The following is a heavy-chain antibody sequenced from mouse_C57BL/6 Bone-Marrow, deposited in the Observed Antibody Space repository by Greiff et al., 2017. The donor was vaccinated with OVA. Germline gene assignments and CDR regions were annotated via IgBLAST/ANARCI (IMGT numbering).Heavy chain of an antibody. D-gene: IGHD2-3*01. CDR3: ARLGGYSYYFDY. CDR2: IYPRSGNT. J-gene: IGHJ2*01. V-gene: IGHV1-81*01. Sequence: VQFQQSGAELARPGASVKLSCKASGYTFTSYGISWVKQRTGQGLEWIGEIYPRSGNTYYNEKFKGKATLTADKSSSTAYMELRSLTSEDSAVYFCARLGGYSYYFDYWGQGTTLTVSS. CDR1: GYTFTSYG.